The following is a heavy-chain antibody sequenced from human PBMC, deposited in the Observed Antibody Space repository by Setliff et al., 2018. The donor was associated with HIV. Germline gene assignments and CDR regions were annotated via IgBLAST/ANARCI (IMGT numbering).Heavy chain of an antibody. CDR1: GGTFSSYA. CDR3: ARMSGHIVVVTATDAFDI. J-gene: IGHJ3*02. D-gene: IGHD2-21*02. Sequence: ASVKVSCKASGGTFSSYAISWVRQAPGQGLEWMGGIIPIFGTANYAQKFQGRVTITTDESTSTAYMELSSLRSEDTAVYYCARMSGHIVVVTATDAFDIWGQGTMVTVSS. V-gene: IGHV1-69*05. CDR2: IIPIFGTA.